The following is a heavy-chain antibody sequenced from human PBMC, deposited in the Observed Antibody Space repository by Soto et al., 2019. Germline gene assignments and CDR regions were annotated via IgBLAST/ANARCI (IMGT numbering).Heavy chain of an antibody. CDR1: GGSISSYY. D-gene: IGHD3-16*01. Sequence: QVQLQESGPGLVKPSETLSLTCTVSGGSISSYYWSWIRQPPGKGLEWIGYIYYSGSTNYNPSLKSRVTISVDTSKNQFTLKLSSVTAADTAVYYCARGKRGLGWFDPWGQGTLVTVSS. V-gene: IGHV4-59*01. J-gene: IGHJ5*02. CDR3: ARGKRGLGWFDP. CDR2: IYYSGST.